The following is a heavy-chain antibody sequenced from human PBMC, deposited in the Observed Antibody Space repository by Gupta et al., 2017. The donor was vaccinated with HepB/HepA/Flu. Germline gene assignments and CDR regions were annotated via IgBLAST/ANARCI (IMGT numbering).Heavy chain of an antibody. J-gene: IGHJ4*02. CDR3: ARDAGSGFWSQGGSFDY. CDR2: INPSGGNP. V-gene: IGHV1-46*01. CDR1: GYTFTNYY. Sequence: QVQLVQSGAEVRKPGASVKVSCKASGYTFTNYYMHWVRQAPGQGLEWMAIINPSGGNPSYAQKFQGRVTMTRDTSTSTVFMELSSLRPEDTALYYCARDAGSGFWSQGGSFDYWGQGTLVTVSS. D-gene: IGHD3-3*01.